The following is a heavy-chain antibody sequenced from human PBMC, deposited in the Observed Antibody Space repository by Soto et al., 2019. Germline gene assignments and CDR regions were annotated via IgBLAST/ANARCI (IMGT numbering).Heavy chain of an antibody. J-gene: IGHJ5*02. CDR1: GYTFNTYG. V-gene: IGHV1-18*01. CDR2: ISTYNGDT. Sequence: QIQLVQSGAEVKKPGASVKVSCKSSGYTFNTYGVTWVRQAPGQGLEWIGWISTYNGDTNYAQSVQGRVTMTTDTSTSTAYMDLGSLRSADTAVYYCVRDCCSSYTCSGTARHNWFDPWGQGTLITVSS. D-gene: IGHD2-2*01. CDR3: VRDCCSSYTCSGTARHNWFDP.